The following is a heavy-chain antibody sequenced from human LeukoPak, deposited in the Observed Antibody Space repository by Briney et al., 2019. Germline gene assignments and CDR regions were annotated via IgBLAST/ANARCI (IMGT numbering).Heavy chain of an antibody. Sequence: SETLSLACAVYGESFSGYYWSWIRLSSEKGLEWIGEINHSGGTNYNPSLESRVTLSVDTSKNQFSLKLRSVTAADTAFYYCARLAGRWDDYTKYFFDFWGQGTLVTVSS. CDR1: GESFSGYY. V-gene: IGHV4-34*01. D-gene: IGHD4-11*01. CDR3: ARLAGRWDDYTKYFFDF. CDR2: INHSGGT. J-gene: IGHJ4*02.